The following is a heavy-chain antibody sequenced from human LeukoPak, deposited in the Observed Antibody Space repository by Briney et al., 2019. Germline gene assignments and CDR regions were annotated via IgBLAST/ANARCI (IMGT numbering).Heavy chain of an antibody. CDR2: INHSGST. J-gene: IGHJ6*02. D-gene: IGHD3-9*01. Sequence: SETLSLTCAVYGGSFSGYYWSWIRQPPGRGLEWLGEINHSGSTNYNPSFKSRVTISVDTSKNQFSLKLSSVTAADTAVYYCAREGSYDILTGYFAADYYYYGMDVWGQGTTVTVSS. CDR1: GGSFSGYY. V-gene: IGHV4-34*01. CDR3: AREGSYDILTGYFAADYYYYGMDV.